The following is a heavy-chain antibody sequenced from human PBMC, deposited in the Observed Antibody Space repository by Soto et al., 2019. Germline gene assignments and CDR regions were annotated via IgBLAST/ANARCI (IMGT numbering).Heavy chain of an antibody. CDR2: ISYDGSDE. CDR3: AKDNSYYASSAFYD. V-gene: IGHV3-30*18. D-gene: IGHD3-22*01. Sequence: QVQLVESGGGVVQPGRSLRLSCAASGFTFSTYGMHWVRQAPGKGLEWVAFISYDGSDEYYADSVKGRFYVSRDNSKNTLFLQINSLRAEDTALYYCAKDNSYYASSAFYDWGQGNLVTVSS. CDR1: GFTFSTYG. J-gene: IGHJ4*02.